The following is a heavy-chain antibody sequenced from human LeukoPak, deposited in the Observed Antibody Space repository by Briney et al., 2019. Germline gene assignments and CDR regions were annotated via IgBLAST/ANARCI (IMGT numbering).Heavy chain of an antibody. Sequence: GGSLRLSCAASGFTFSSYAMSWVRQAPGKGLEWVSAISGSGGSTYYADSVKGRFTISRDNSKNTLYLQMNSLRAEDTAVYYCARDSPDCTNGVCYIKENAFDIWGQGQWSPSLQ. V-gene: IGHV3-23*01. CDR1: GFTFSSYA. CDR3: ARDSPDCTNGVCYIKENAFDI. J-gene: IGHJ3*02. D-gene: IGHD2-8*01. CDR2: ISGSGGST.